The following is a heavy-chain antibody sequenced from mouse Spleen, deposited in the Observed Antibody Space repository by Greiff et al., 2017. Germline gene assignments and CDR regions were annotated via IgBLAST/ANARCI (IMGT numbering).Heavy chain of an antibody. D-gene: IGHD2-2*01. CDR2: IDPANGNT. V-gene: IGHV14-3*02. CDR3: ADGYDGY. CDR1: GFNIKDTY. J-gene: IGHJ2*01. Sequence: EVKLQESGAELVKPGASVKLSCTASGFNIKDTYMHWVKQRPEQGLEWIGRIDPANGNTKYDPKFQGKATITADTSSNTAYLQLSSLTSEDTAVYYCADGYDGYWGQGTTLTVSS.